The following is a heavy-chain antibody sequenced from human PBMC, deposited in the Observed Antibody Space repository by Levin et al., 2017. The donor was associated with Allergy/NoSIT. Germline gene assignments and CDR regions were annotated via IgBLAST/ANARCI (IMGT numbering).Heavy chain of an antibody. CDR3: ARVDSGSYYGSIDY. D-gene: IGHD1-26*01. CDR2: ITKYGDI. V-gene: IGHV3-21*01. Sequence: LSLTCAASGFAFSSHSLNWVRQAPGKGLECVSSITKYGDIYYTDSVKGRFTISRDNAKNSLFLQMNSLRAEDTAVYYCARVDSGSYYGSIDYWGQGALVSVSS. CDR1: GFAFSSHS. J-gene: IGHJ4*02.